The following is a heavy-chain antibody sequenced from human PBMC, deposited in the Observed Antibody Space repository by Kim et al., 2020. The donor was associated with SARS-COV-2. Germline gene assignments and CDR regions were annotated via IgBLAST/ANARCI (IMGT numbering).Heavy chain of an antibody. CDR1: AASISSGDSY. CDR2: LYYSGST. J-gene: IGHJ3*01. CDR3: ARDQSLVGGTVDAFEV. D-gene: IGHD1-26*01. V-gene: IGHV4-30-4*01. Sequence: SETLSLTCTASAASISSGDSYWIWTRQPPGKGLEWISYLYYSGSTYYNPSLKSRVTISVDTSKNQFSLKLSSVTAADTAMYYCARDQSLVGGTVDAFEV.